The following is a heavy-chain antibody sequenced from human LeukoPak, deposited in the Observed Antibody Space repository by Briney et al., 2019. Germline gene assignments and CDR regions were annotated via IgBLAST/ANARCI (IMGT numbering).Heavy chain of an antibody. CDR1: GYTFSGYY. D-gene: IGHD3-22*01. V-gene: IGHV1-2*02. CDR2: INPNSGGT. J-gene: IGHJ3*02. Sequence: ASVKVSCTASGYTFSGYYIHWVRQAPGQGLEWMGWINPNSGGTNFTQKFQGRVTMARDTSLSTAYMELSSLRSDDTAVYYCARGSITMIVVVKGFDIWGQGTLVTVSS. CDR3: ARGSITMIVVVKGFDI.